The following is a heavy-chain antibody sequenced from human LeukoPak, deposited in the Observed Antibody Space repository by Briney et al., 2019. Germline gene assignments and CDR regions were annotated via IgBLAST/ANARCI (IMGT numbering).Heavy chain of an antibody. V-gene: IGHV3-7*05. J-gene: IGHJ4*02. CDR3: ARDWHYANDY. CDR1: GFTFRTYW. Sequence: PGGSLRLSCAASGFTFRTYWMSWVRQAPGKGLEWVANIKGDGSAKYYVDSVKGRFTISRDNSKNSLYLETNSLRAEDTAMYYCARDWHYANDYWGQGTLVTVSS. CDR2: IKGDGSAK. D-gene: IGHD3-16*01.